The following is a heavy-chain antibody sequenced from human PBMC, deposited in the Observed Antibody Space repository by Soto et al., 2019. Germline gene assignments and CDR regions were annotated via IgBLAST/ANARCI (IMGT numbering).Heavy chain of an antibody. V-gene: IGHV4-31*03. D-gene: IGHD3-3*01. CDR2: IYYSGST. CDR1: GGSSSSGGYY. J-gene: IGHJ6*03. Sequence: PSETLSLTCTVSGGSSSSGGYYWSWIRQHPGKGLEWIGCIYYSGSTYYNPSLKSRVTISVDTSKNQFSLKLSSVTAADTAVYYCARDSRRDYDFWSGIGDGYYYMDVWGKGTTVTVSS. CDR3: ARDSRRDYDFWSGIGDGYYYMDV.